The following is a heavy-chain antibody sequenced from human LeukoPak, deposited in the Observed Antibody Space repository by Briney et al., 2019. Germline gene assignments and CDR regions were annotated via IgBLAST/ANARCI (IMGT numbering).Heavy chain of an antibody. D-gene: IGHD6-6*01. J-gene: IGHJ6*03. CDR2: IYYSGST. Sequence: SETLSLTCAVYGGSFSGYYWSWIRQPPGKGLEWIGYIYYSGSTNYNPSLKSRVTISVDTSKNQFSLKLSSVTAADTAVYYCARDRGRAARPPGSLRYYYMDVWGKGTTVTVSS. CDR1: GGSFSGYY. CDR3: ARDRGRAARPPGSLRYYYMDV. V-gene: IGHV4-59*01.